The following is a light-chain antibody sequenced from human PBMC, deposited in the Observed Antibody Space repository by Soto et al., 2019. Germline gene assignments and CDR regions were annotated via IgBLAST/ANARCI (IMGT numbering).Light chain of an antibody. CDR3: QQRTNLPLFT. V-gene: IGKV3-11*01. CDR1: QSVSRY. CDR2: DTS. J-gene: IGKJ3*01. Sequence: EIVLTQSPATLSLSPGEGATLSCRASQSVSRYLAWYQQKPGQAPRLLIYDTSNRAIGIPARFSGSGSGTDFTLTISSLEPEDSAVYYCQQRTNLPLFTFGPGNKVDIK.